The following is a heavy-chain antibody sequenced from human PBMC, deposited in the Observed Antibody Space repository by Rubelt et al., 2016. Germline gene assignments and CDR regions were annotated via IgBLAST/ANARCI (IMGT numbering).Heavy chain of an antibody. CDR3: ARGHWFDP. Sequence: QVQLQQWGAGLLKPSETLSLTCAVYGGSFSGYYWSWIRQPPGKGLEWIGEINHSGSTNYNPSLTSRVTRSVDTSKNQCSLKLSSVTAADTAVYYCARGHWFDPWGQGTLVTVSS. CDR1: GGSFSGYY. J-gene: IGHJ5*02. V-gene: IGHV4-34*01. CDR2: INHSGST.